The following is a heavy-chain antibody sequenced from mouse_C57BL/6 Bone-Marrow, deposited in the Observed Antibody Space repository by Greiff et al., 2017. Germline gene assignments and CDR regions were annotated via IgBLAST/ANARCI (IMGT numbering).Heavy chain of an antibody. V-gene: IGHV5-17*01. CDR2: ISSGSSTI. J-gene: IGHJ2*01. Sequence: EVKLVESGGGLVKPGGSLKLSCAASGFTFSDYGMHWVRQAPEKGLEWVAYISSGSSTINYAGTVKGRFTISRDNATNTLFLQMPSLRYEDTAMYYSARTGYYDDFDYWGQGTTLTVSS. D-gene: IGHD2-3*01. CDR1: GFTFSDYG. CDR3: ARTGYYDDFDY.